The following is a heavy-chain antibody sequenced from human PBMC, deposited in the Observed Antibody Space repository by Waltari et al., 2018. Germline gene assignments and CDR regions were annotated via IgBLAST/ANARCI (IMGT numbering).Heavy chain of an antibody. J-gene: IGHJ6*02. CDR3: ARHYLDIPVTPENYYYSGMDV. D-gene: IGHD5-12*01. CDR1: GFSFGSYW. CDR2: IKQDGSEK. V-gene: IGHV3-7*03. Sequence: EVQLVESGGDLVQPGGSLRLSCAASGFSFGSYWLSWVRQAPGRGLEWVANIKQDGSEKYDVDSVKGRFTISRDNAKNSLSLQMNSLSADDTAVYYCARHYLDIPVTPENYYYSGMDVWGQGTTVTVSS.